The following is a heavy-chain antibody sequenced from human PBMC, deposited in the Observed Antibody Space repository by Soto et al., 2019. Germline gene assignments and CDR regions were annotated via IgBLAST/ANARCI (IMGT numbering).Heavy chain of an antibody. CDR1: GFTCSSYS. CDR3: ATVAVAGTVDY. V-gene: IGHV3-21*01. Sequence: PRWSLRLSCAASGFTCSSYSMNWFRQAPGKGLEWVSSISSSSSYIYYADSVKGRFTISRDNAKNSLYLQMNSLRAEDTAVYYCATVAVAGTVDYWGQGTLVTVSS. D-gene: IGHD6-19*01. J-gene: IGHJ4*02. CDR2: ISSSSSYI.